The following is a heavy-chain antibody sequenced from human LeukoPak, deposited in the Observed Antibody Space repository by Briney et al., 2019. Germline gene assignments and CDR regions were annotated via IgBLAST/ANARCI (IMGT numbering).Heavy chain of an antibody. V-gene: IGHV3-48*03. Sequence: PGGSLILSCAASGFTFSSYEMNWVRQAPGKGLEWVSYISSSGSTIYYADSVKGRFTISRDNAKNSLYLQMNSLRAEDTAVYYCARPYSSSSDYWGQGTLVTVSS. D-gene: IGHD6-6*01. CDR1: GFTFSSYE. CDR2: ISSSGSTI. CDR3: ARPYSSSSDY. J-gene: IGHJ4*02.